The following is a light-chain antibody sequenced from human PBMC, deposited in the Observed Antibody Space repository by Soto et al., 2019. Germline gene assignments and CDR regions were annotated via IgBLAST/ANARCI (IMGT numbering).Light chain of an antibody. CDR1: RSIGNS. Sequence: DIQMTQSPSSLSASVGDRVTITCRASRSIGNSLNWYQQKPGKAPNLLIYAAYSLQGGIPSRFSGSGSGTDFTLTITSLHPEDFAAFYCQQTYTDPSFTFGPGTKVDIK. CDR3: QQTYTDPSFT. J-gene: IGKJ3*01. CDR2: AAY. V-gene: IGKV1-39*01.